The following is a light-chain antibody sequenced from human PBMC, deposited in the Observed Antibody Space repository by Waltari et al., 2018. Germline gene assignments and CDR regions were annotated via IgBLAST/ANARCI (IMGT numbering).Light chain of an antibody. CDR2: DVI. CDR1: SSDIGGYVY. Sequence: QSALTQPASVSGSPGQPITISCPGTSSDIGGYVYVSWYQQYPGKAPKLIIYDVISRPSGVSNRCAGSKSSNTASLTISGLQAEDEANYYCCSYTSASTLGVFGGGTKLTVL. CDR3: CSYTSASTLGV. V-gene: IGLV2-14*03. J-gene: IGLJ3*02.